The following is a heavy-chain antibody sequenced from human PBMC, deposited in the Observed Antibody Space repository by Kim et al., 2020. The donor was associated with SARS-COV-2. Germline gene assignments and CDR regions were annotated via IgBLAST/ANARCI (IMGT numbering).Heavy chain of an antibody. CDR2: INHSGST. D-gene: IGHD3-3*01. CDR3: ARASARSGYYTG. CDR1: GGSFSGYY. V-gene: IGHV4-34*01. Sequence: SETLSLTCAVYGGSFSGYYWSWIRQPPGKGLEWIGEINHSGSTNYNPSLKSRVTISVDTSKNQFSLKLSSVTAADTAVYYCARASARSGYYTGWGQGTMVTVSS. J-gene: IGHJ3*01.